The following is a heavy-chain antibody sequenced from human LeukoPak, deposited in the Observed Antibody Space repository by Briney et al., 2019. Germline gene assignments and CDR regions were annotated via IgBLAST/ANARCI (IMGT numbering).Heavy chain of an antibody. J-gene: IGHJ6*03. D-gene: IGHD5-18*01. Sequence: ASVKVSCKASGYIFTGYYVHWVRQAPGQGLEWMGWINPNSGGTNYAQKFQGRVTMTRDTSISTAYMELSRLRSDDTAVYYCARSGYSYGSYYYYYYMDVWGKGTTVTVSS. V-gene: IGHV1-2*02. CDR1: GYIFTGYY. CDR2: INPNSGGT. CDR3: ARSGYSYGSYYYYYYMDV.